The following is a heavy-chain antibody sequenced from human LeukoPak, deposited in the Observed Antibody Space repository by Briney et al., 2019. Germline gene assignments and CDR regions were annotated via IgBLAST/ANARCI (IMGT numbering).Heavy chain of an antibody. J-gene: IGHJ4*02. CDR3: ARWSMATHGYYFDY. CDR2: ISSSSSYI. V-gene: IGHV3-21*01. Sequence: GGSLRLSCAASGFTFSSYSMNWVRQAPGKGLEWVSSISSSSSYIYYADSLKGRFTISRDNAKNSLYLQMNSLRAEDTAVYYCARWSMATHGYYFDYWGQGTLVTVSS. D-gene: IGHD5-24*01. CDR1: GFTFSSYS.